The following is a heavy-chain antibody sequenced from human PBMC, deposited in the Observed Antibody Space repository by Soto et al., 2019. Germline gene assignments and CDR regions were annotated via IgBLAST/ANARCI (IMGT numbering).Heavy chain of an antibody. CDR3: ARHYSSGSRNWFDP. J-gene: IGHJ5*02. CDR1: GGSINSSSYF. CDR2: IYYSGST. V-gene: IGHV4-39*01. Sequence: PSETLSLTCIVSGGSINSSSYFWGWVRQPPGKGLEWIGSIYYSGSTYYNPSLRSRVTISVDTSKNQFSLKLSSVTAADTAVFYCARHYSSGSRNWFDPWGQGTPVTVSS. D-gene: IGHD6-19*01.